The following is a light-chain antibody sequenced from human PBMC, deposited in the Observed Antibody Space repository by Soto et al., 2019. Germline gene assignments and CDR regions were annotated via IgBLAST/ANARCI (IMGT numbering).Light chain of an antibody. CDR3: QQRSNWPLT. V-gene: IGKV3-11*01. Sequence: IMLKQSPSTLSLSPGERATLSCRASQSVSSYLAWYQQKPGQAPRLLIYDASNRAAGIPARFSGSGSGTDFTLTISSLEPEDFAVYSCQQRSNWPLTFAPGTKVDT. J-gene: IGKJ3*01. CDR1: QSVSSY. CDR2: DAS.